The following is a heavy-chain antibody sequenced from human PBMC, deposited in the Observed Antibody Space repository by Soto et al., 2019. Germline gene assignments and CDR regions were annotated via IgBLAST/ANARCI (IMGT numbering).Heavy chain of an antibody. CDR2: IYYSGYA. Sequence: QVQLQESGPGLVKPSQTLSLTCTVSGVSISSGGYYWSWIRQPPGKGLEWIGYIYYSGYAYYNPSLKSRVIXXVXTXXSPFARKRTSVTAADTAIYYCARRPQGDRGNWFDPWGQGTLVTVSS. CDR1: GVSISSGGYY. J-gene: IGHJ5*02. CDR3: ARRPQGDRGNWFDP. V-gene: IGHV4-31*03. D-gene: IGHD3-16*01.